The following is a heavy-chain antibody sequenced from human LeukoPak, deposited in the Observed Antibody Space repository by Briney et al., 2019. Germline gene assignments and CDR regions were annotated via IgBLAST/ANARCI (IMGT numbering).Heavy chain of an antibody. V-gene: IGHV4-4*07. D-gene: IGHD6-25*01. J-gene: IGHJ6*02. CDR1: GGSISSYY. CDR3: AREQRWVGGHGMDV. CDR2: IYTSGST. Sequence: KSSETLSLTCTVSGGSISSYYWSWIRQPAGKGLEWIGRIYTSGSTNYNPSLKSRVTMSVDTSKNQFSLKLSSVTAADTAVYYCAREQRWVGGHGMDVWGQGTTVTVSS.